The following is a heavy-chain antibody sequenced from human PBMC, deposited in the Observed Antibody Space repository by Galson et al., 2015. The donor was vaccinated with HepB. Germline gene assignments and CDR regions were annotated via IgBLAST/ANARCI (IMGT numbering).Heavy chain of an antibody. CDR3: ASATPNRDYDSSGAGAFDI. CDR2: ISAYNGNT. CDR1: GYTFTSYG. J-gene: IGHJ3*02. V-gene: IGHV1-18*04. D-gene: IGHD3-22*01. Sequence: SVKVSCKASGYTFTSYGISWARQAPGQGLEWMGWISAYNGNTNYAQKLQGRVTMTTDTSTSTAYMELRSLRSDDTAVYYCASATPNRDYDSSGAGAFDIWGQGTMVTVSS.